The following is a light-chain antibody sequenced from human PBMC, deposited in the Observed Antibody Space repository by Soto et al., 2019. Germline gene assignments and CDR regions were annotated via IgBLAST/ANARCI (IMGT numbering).Light chain of an antibody. Sequence: DIQMTQSPSSVSASVGDRVIITCRASQGISSWLSWYQKKPGEAPNLLIYAASRLQRGVPSRFSGSGSGTDFILTISSLQPEDFATYYCQQADTFPLTFGGGTKVEIK. V-gene: IGKV1D-12*01. CDR2: AAS. CDR1: QGISSW. CDR3: QQADTFPLT. J-gene: IGKJ4*01.